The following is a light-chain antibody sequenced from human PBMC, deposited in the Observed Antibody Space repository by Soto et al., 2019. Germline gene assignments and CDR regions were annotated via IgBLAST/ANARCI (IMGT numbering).Light chain of an antibody. Sequence: DIQLTQSPSSLSASVGDRVTITCRANQTIHNYLNWYQQTPGRAPKLLIYAASNLRGGVPSRFSGCGSGTDFTLIISSLQPEDFATYYCQESFSPLYTFGQGTTLDI. CDR1: QTIHNY. CDR2: AAS. CDR3: QESFSPLYT. J-gene: IGKJ2*01. V-gene: IGKV1-39*01.